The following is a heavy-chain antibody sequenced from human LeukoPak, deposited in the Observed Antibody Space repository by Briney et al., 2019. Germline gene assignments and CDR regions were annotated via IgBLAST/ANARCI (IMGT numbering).Heavy chain of an antibody. J-gene: IGHJ4*02. CDR1: GYTFTGYY. Sequence: GASVKVSYKASGYTFTGYYMHWVRQAPGQGLEWMGRINPNSGGTNYAQKFQGRVTMTRDTSISTAYMELSRLRSDDTAVYYCARAGGPITMVRGVIKNDYWGQGTLVTVSS. D-gene: IGHD3-10*01. CDR3: ARAGGPITMVRGVIKNDY. CDR2: INPNSGGT. V-gene: IGHV1-2*06.